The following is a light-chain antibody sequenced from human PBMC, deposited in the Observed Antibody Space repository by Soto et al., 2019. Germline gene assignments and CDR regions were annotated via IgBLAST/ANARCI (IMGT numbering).Light chain of an antibody. Sequence: QPASMSGSPGQSITISCTGTSSDIGGYNYVSWYQQHPGKAPKLMIYDVSNWPSGVSNRFSGSKSGNTASLTISGLQAEDEADYYCSSYTSSSTVVFGGGTQLTVL. J-gene: IGLJ2*01. CDR2: DVS. V-gene: IGLV2-14*03. CDR3: SSYTSSSTVV. CDR1: SSDIGGYNY.